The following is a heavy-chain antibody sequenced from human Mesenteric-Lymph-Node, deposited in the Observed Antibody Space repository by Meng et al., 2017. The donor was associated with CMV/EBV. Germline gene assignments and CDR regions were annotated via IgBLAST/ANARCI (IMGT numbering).Heavy chain of an antibody. J-gene: IGHJ4*02. Sequence: SETLSLTCTVSGGSISGYYWSWIRQPPGRGLEWIGWVSDIGSTNYSPSLESRVTISVATSKNQFSLRLTSVTAADTGVYYCARDRQSGSEFDFWGQGTLVTASS. CDR3: ARDRQSGSEFDF. CDR2: VSDIGST. V-gene: IGHV4-59*01. D-gene: IGHD1-26*01. CDR1: GGSISGYY.